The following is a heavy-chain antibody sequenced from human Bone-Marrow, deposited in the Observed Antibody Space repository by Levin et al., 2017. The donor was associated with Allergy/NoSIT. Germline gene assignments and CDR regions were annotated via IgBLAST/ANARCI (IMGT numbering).Heavy chain of an antibody. V-gene: IGHV3-23*01. CDR3: AKSRWLEKTTLDY. J-gene: IGHJ4*02. CDR1: GFTFSSYG. D-gene: IGHD6-19*01. Sequence: PGGSLRLSCAASGFTFSSYGMSWVRQAPGRGLEWLSLISGSGSNTYYGDSVKGRFTISRDNSKNTLYLQMNSLRAEDTAVYYCAKSRWLEKTTLDYWGQGSLVTVSS. CDR2: ISGSGSNT.